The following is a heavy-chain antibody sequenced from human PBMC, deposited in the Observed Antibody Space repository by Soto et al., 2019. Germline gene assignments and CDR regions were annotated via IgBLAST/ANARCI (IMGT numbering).Heavy chain of an antibody. CDR1: GGTFSSQT. V-gene: IGHV1-69*02. CDR3: ARPAVNDLDADSSAFDI. Sequence: QVQLVQSGAEVKEPGSSVKVSCKVSGGTFSSQTINWVRQVPGQGLEWMGSVIPIIGEGKYAQSFLGRVTFTADRSTSTAYMELRGLRSEDTAVYYCARPAVNDLDADSSAFDIWGQGTMVTVSS. D-gene: IGHD1-1*01. CDR2: VIPIIGEG. J-gene: IGHJ3*02.